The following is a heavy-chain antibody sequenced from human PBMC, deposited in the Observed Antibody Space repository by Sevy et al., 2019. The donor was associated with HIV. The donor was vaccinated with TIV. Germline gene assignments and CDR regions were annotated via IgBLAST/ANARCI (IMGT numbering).Heavy chain of an antibody. V-gene: IGHV6-1*01. J-gene: IGHJ6*02. Sequence: SQTLSLTCAISGDSVSSNSAAWNWIRQSPSRGLEWLGRTYYRSKWYNDYAVSVKSRITINPDTSKNQFSLQLNSVTPEDTAVYYCARGDYYGSGTYYKGYYYYGTDVWGQGTTVTVSS. CDR2: TYYRSKWYN. D-gene: IGHD3-10*01. CDR1: GDSVSSNSAA. CDR3: ARGDYYGSGTYYKGYYYYGTDV.